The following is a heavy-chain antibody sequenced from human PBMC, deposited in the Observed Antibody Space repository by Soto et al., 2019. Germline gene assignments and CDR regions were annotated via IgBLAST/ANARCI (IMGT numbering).Heavy chain of an antibody. V-gene: IGHV3-23*01. D-gene: IGHD3-22*01. Sequence: GGSLRLSCTASGFTFSTYPMSWVRQAPGKGLGWVSAISGYGGSTYYADSVKGRFTVSRDNSKNTLYLQMNSLRAEDTAVYYCAKGRNHYDSSGYYSFPLDVWGQGTTVPVSS. CDR1: GFTFSTYP. CDR3: AKGRNHYDSSGYYSFPLDV. CDR2: ISGYGGST. J-gene: IGHJ6*02.